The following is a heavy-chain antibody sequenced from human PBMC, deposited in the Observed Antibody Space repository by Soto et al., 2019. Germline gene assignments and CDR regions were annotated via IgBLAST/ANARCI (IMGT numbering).Heavy chain of an antibody. CDR1: GGSISSRNW. D-gene: IGHD2-8*02. J-gene: IGHJ4*02. V-gene: IGHV4-4*02. Sequence: SETLSLTCAVSGGSISSRNWWSWVRQPPGKGLEWIGEIYHSGSTNYNPSLKSRVTISVDKSKNQFSLKLTSVTAADTALYYCARDKITGLFDYWGQGTLVTVSS. CDR2: IYHSGST. CDR3: ARDKITGLFDY.